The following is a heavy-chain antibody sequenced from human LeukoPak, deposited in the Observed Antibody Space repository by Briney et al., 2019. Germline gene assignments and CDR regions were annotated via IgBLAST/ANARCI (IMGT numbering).Heavy chain of an antibody. D-gene: IGHD6-6*01. CDR1: GGSISSSSYY. Sequence: SETLSLTCTVSGGSISSSSYYWGWIRQPPGKGLEWIGSIYCSGSTYYNPSLKSRVTISVDTSKNQFSLKLSSVTAADTAVYYCASYSSSSDYYYYYMDVWGKGTTVTVSS. V-gene: IGHV4-39*07. J-gene: IGHJ6*03. CDR3: ASYSSSSDYYYYYMDV. CDR2: IYCSGST.